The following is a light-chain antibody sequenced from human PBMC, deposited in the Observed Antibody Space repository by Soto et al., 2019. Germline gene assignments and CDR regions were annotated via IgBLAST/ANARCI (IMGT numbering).Light chain of an antibody. CDR1: QSISSF. CDR3: QQSFSTPPT. Sequence: DIQMTQSPSSLSASVGDRVTITCRASQSISSFLTWYQQKAGKAPKLLIYAASSLQSGVPSRFSGSGSGTDFTLTISSLQPEDFASYYCQQSFSTPPTFGQGTKLDI. CDR2: AAS. V-gene: IGKV1-39*01. J-gene: IGKJ1*01.